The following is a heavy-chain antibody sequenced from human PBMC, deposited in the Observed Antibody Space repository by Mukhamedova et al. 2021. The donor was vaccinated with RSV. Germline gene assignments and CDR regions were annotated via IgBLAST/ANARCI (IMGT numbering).Heavy chain of an antibody. D-gene: IGHD6-19*01. V-gene: IGHV1-8*01. J-gene: IGHJ4*02. Sequence: GWMNPNSGNTGYAQKFQGRVTMTRNTSISTAYMELSSLRSEDTAVYYCARAVRVAGKACGYWGQGTLVTVSS. CDR3: ARAVRVAGKACGY. CDR2: MNPNSGNT.